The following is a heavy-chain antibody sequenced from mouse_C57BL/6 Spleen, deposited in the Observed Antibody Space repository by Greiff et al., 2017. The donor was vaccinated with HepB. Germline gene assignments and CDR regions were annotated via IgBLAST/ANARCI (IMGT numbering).Heavy chain of an antibody. CDR1: GFTFSDYG. Sequence: EVKLMESGGGLVKPGGSLKLSCAASGFTFSDYGMHWVRQAPEKGLEWVAYISSGSSTIYYADTVKGRFTISRDNAKNTLFLQMTSLRSEDTAMYYCARLDYDDAMDYWGQGTSVTVSS. CDR2: ISSGSSTI. D-gene: IGHD2-4*01. CDR3: ARLDYDDAMDY. J-gene: IGHJ4*01. V-gene: IGHV5-17*01.